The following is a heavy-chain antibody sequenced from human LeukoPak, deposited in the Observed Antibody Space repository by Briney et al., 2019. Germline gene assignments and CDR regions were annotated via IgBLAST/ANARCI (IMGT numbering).Heavy chain of an antibody. CDR1: GYTFTGYC. V-gene: IGHV1-2*02. CDR3: ARGNVVVPAATYDNWFDP. D-gene: IGHD2-2*01. J-gene: IGHJ5*02. CDR2: INPNSGGT. Sequence: ASVKVSCKASGYTFTGYCMHWVRQAPGQGLEWMGWINPNSGGTNYAQKFQGRVTMTRDTSISTAYMELSRLRSDDTAVYYCARGNVVVPAATYDNWFDPWGQGTLVTVSS.